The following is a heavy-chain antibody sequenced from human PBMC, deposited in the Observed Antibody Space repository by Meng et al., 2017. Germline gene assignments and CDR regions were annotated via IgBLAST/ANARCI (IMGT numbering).Heavy chain of an antibody. J-gene: IGHJ4*02. D-gene: IGHD6-19*01. CDR2: TYYRSKWYN. CDR1: GDSVSNNSAA. V-gene: IGHV6-1*01. CDR3: ARDRSGWYSGRGPFDY. Sequence: QVQLPPSGPGLVKPSQTLSLTCAISGDSVSNNSAAWNWIRQSPSRVLEWLGRTYYRSKWYNDYAVSVKSRITINPDTSKNQFSLQLNSVTPEDTAVYYCARDRSGWYSGRGPFDYWGQGTLVTVSS.